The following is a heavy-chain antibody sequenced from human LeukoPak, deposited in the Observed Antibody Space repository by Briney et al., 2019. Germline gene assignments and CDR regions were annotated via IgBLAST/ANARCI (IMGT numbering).Heavy chain of an antibody. D-gene: IGHD1-26*01. CDR1: GGTFSSYA. J-gene: IGHJ4*02. CDR2: IIPIFGTA. CDR3: ARHDSRGYSGSYFDY. V-gene: IGHV1-69*06. Sequence: GSSVKVSCKASGGTFSSYAISWVRQAPGQGLEWMGGIIPIFGTANYAQKFQGGVTITADKSTSTAYMELSSLRSEDTAVYYCARHDSRGYSGSYFDYWGQGTLVTVSS.